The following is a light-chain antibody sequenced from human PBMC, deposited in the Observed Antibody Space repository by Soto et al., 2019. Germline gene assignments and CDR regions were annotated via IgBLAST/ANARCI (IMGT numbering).Light chain of an antibody. V-gene: IGKV3-20*01. CDR1: QSIASSY. CDR3: QQFSSSPLT. CDR2: RTF. Sequence: EIVLTQSPGTLSLSPGERATLSCRASQSIASSYLAWYQQRPGQHPRLLLYRTFNRATGIPDRFSGGGSGTDFTLTISSLEPEDSAVYFCQQFSSSPLTFGGGTKVDIK. J-gene: IGKJ4*01.